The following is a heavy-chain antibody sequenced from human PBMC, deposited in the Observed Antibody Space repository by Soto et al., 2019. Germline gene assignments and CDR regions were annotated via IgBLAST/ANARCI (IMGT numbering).Heavy chain of an antibody. J-gene: IGHJ4*02. D-gene: IGHD5-12*01. CDR1: GDSISSYY. Sequence: QVQLQESGPGLVKPSETLSLTCSVSGDSISSYYWSWIRQPPGKGLEWIGYIYYSGSTNYNPSLKSRVTISVDTSKNHFSLKLSSVIAADTAVYYCARVGNSGWTFFHYWGQGTLVTVSS. CDR3: ARVGNSGWTFFHY. V-gene: IGHV4-59*01. CDR2: IYYSGST.